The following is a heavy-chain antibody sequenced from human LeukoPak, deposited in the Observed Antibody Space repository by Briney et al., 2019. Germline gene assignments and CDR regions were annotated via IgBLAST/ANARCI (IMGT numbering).Heavy chain of an antibody. V-gene: IGHV3-43*02. J-gene: IGHJ5*02. CDR3: AKGVRSGTYYNCFDP. CDR1: GFTLNYYA. Sequence: GGSLRLSCVASGFTLNYYALHWVRQAPGKGLEWISLISGDGDSTYYADSVKGRFIISRDDSKNSLYLQMSSLRAEDTAVYYCAKGVRSGTYYNCFDPWGQGTLVTVSS. CDR2: ISGDGDST. D-gene: IGHD1-26*01.